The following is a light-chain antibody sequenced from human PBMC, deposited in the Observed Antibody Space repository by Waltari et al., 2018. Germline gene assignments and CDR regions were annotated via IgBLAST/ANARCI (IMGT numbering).Light chain of an antibody. V-gene: IGLV3-10*01. J-gene: IGLJ3*02. CDR1: ALPKKY. Sequence: SYELTQPPSVSASPGQTARITCSGDALPKKYAYWYQQKSGQAPVVVIYEDNKRPSGIPERFSGSSSGTVATLTISGAQVEDEGDYYCHSTDSSANHGVFGGGTKLTVL. CDR2: EDN. CDR3: HSTDSSANHGV.